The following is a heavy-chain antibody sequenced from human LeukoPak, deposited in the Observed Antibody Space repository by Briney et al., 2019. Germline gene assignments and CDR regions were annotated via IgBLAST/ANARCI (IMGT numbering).Heavy chain of an antibody. CDR2: MNPNSGNT. CDR1: GYTFTSYG. D-gene: IGHD3-10*01. J-gene: IGHJ5*02. Sequence: ASVKVSCKASGYTFTSYGISWVRQATGQGLEWMGWMNPNSGNTGYAQKFQGRVTMTRNTSISTAYMELSSLRSEDTAVYYCARAMVRGVSFDPWGQGTLVTVSS. CDR3: ARAMVRGVSFDP. V-gene: IGHV1-8*02.